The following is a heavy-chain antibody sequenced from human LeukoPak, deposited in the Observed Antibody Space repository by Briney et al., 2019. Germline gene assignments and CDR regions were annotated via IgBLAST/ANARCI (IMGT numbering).Heavy chain of an antibody. J-gene: IGHJ3*02. D-gene: IGHD6-13*01. CDR3: ARVGYSSSWYFVDI. Sequence: SETLSLTCTVSGGSISSGSYYWSWIRQPAGKGLEWIGRIYTSGSTNYNPSLKSRVTISVDTSKNQFSLKLSSVTAADTAVYYCARVGYSSSWYFVDIWGQGTMVTVSS. CDR2: IYTSGST. V-gene: IGHV4-61*02. CDR1: GGSISSGSYY.